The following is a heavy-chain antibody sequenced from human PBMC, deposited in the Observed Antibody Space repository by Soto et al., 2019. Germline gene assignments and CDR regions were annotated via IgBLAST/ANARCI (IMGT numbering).Heavy chain of an antibody. D-gene: IGHD5-18*01. V-gene: IGHV1-2*04. Sequence: ASVKVSCKASGYTFTGYYMHWVRQAPGQGLEWMGWINPNSGGTNYAQKFQGWVTMTRDTSISTAYMELSRLRSDDTAVYYCARATRNTAPVDYWGQGTLVTVSS. CDR3: ARATRNTAPVDY. J-gene: IGHJ4*02. CDR2: INPNSGGT. CDR1: GYTFTGYY.